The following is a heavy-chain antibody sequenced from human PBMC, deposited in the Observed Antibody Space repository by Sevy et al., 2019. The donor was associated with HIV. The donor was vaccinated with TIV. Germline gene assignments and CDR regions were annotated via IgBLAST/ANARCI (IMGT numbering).Heavy chain of an antibody. J-gene: IGHJ6*02. CDR2: MSPKSGNT. CDR3: ARWWGRSYYFDYAMDV. V-gene: IGHV1-8*02. D-gene: IGHD2-8*02. Sequence: ASVKVSCKSSGYTFTSYDIHWVRQAPGQGLEWMGWMSPKSGNTGYAQKFQGRVTMTRDTSISTAYMELSSLRSEDTAVYYCARWWGRSYYFDYAMDVWGQGTTVTVSS. CDR1: GYTFTSYD.